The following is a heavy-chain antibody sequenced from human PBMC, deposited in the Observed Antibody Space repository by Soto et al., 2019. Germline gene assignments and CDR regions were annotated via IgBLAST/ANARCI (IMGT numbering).Heavy chain of an antibody. V-gene: IGHV1-2*02. CDR1: GYTFTGNY. J-gene: IGHJ6*02. CDR2: VNPDNGGT. D-gene: IGHD3-3*01. Sequence: ASVKVSCKASGYTFTGNYIHWVRQAPGQGLEWMGWVNPDNGGTTSAQKFQGRVTMTSDTSVTTAYMELNRLTSDDTAVYYCARGPRPPSGWLGFWEYGMDVWGQGTTVTVSS. CDR3: ARGPRPPSGWLGFWEYGMDV.